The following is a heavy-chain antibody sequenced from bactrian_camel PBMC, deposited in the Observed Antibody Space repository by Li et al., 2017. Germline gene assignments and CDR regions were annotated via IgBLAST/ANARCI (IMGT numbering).Heavy chain of an antibody. CDR3: GIDPARGSCYGPRRRSLTY. J-gene: IGHJ4*01. Sequence: VQLVESGGGSVLAGGSLRLSCAASGYMYCMGWFRQAPGKEREGVAAIDTDGSASYSGSVKGRFTISRDKVENTLYLQMNSLTPEDTAMYFCGIDPARGSCYGPRRRSLTYWGQGTQVTVS. CDR2: IDTDGSA. V-gene: IGHV3S53*01. D-gene: IGHD5*01. CDR1: GYMYC.